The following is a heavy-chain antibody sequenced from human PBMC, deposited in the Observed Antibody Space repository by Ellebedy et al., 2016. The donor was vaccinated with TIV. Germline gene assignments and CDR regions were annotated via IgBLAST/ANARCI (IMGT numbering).Heavy chain of an antibody. J-gene: IGHJ3*02. D-gene: IGHD3-9*01. CDR1: GGSFSDYY. Sequence: MPSETLSLTCAVSGGSFSDYYWSWIRQPPGKGLEWIGEINRSGSTNYNPSLKSRVTISVDTSKNQFSLNLSSVTAADTAVYNCARVNILTGLDAFDIWGQGTMVTVSS. V-gene: IGHV4-34*01. CDR3: ARVNILTGLDAFDI. CDR2: INRSGST.